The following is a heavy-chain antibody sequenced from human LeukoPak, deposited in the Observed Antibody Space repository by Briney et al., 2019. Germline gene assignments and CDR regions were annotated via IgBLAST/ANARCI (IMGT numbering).Heavy chain of an antibody. CDR2: FDPEDGET. Sequence: ASVKVSCKFSGYTLTELSMHWVRQAPGKGLEWMGGFDPEDGETIYAQKFQGRVTMTEDTSTDTAYMELSSLRSEDTAVYYCATDLDSGRPGYFDYWGQGTLVTVSS. D-gene: IGHD1-26*01. V-gene: IGHV1-24*01. CDR1: GYTLTELS. CDR3: ATDLDSGRPGYFDY. J-gene: IGHJ4*02.